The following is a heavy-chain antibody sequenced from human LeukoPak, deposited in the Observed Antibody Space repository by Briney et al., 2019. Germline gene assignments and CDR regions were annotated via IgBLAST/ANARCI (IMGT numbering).Heavy chain of an antibody. J-gene: IGHJ4*02. CDR2: IKQDGSEK. Sequence: PGGSLRLSCAASGFTFSSYWMSWVRQAPGKGLEWVANIKQDGSEKYYVDSVKGRFTISRDNAKKSLYLQMNSLRAEDTAVYYCAKDETFHDLGSYSDYWGQGTLVTVSS. V-gene: IGHV3-7*01. CDR1: GFTFSSYW. CDR3: AKDETFHDLGSYSDY. D-gene: IGHD3-10*01.